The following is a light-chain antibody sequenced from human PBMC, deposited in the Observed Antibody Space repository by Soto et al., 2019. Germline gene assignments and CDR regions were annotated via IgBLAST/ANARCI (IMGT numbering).Light chain of an antibody. CDR2: EVT. CDR1: SSDVVGYTY. Sequence: QSALTQPPSASGSPGQSVTVACTGTSSDVVGYTYVSWYQQHPGKDPKLMISEVTNRPSGVPDRCSGSKSGNTASLTVSGLQADDEADYSCSSYAGSNNSYVFGNGSKLTVL. CDR3: SSYAGSNNSYV. V-gene: IGLV2-8*01. J-gene: IGLJ1*01.